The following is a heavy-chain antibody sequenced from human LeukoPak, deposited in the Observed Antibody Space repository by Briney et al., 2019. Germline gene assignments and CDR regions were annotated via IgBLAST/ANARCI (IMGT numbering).Heavy chain of an antibody. Sequence: SGHMLVKPTQTLTLTCSLSGFSINSSGEGVGWIRQRTGKALEWLALIYWDDDNRYSPSLTSRLTITKDTSRNHVVLTLSNVQTVDTGTYYCARTTMVTRAFDPWGQGILVTV. D-gene: IGHD4-17*01. CDR2: IYWDDDN. V-gene: IGHV2-5*02. J-gene: IGHJ5*02. CDR1: GFSINSSGEG. CDR3: ARTTMVTRAFDP.